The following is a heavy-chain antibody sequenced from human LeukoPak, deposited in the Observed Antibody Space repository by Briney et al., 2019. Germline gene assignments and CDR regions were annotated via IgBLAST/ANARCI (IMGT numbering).Heavy chain of an antibody. CDR2: INHSGST. V-gene: IGHV4-61*08. D-gene: IGHD5-24*01. Sequence: SETLSLTCTVSGASLSSGDYYWSWIRQPPGKGLEWIGEINHSGSTNYNPSLKSRVTISVDTSKNQFSLKLSSVHAEDTAEYRCARGDGGYNRPFDNWGQGTLVTVSS. J-gene: IGHJ4*02. CDR1: GASLSSGDYY. CDR3: ARGDGGYNRPFDN.